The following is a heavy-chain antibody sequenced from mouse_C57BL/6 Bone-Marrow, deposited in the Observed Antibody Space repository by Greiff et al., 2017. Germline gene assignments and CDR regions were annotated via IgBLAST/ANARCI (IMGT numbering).Heavy chain of an antibody. CDR3: ARPYYYGSSPWYFDV. D-gene: IGHD1-1*01. V-gene: IGHV5-6*01. J-gene: IGHJ1*03. CDR1: GFTFSSYG. CDR2: ISSGGSYT. Sequence: EVMLVESGGDLVKPGGSLKLSCAASGFTFSSYGMSWVRQTPDKRLEWVATISSGGSYTYYPDSVKGRFTISRDNAKNTLYLQMSSLKSEDTAMYYCARPYYYGSSPWYFDVWGTGTTVTVSS.